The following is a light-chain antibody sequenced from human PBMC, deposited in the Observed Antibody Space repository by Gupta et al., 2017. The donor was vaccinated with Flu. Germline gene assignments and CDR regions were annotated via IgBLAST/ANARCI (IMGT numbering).Light chain of an antibody. V-gene: IGLV1-47*01. CDR3: AAWDDSRGVIV. CDR2: RTN. CDR1: SSNIGYNY. J-gene: IGLJ7*01. Sequence: QSVLTQSPSASGTPGQRVSISCSGSSSNIGYNYVYWYQHFPGTAPKLLIYRTNQRRSGVPDRFSASKSGTSASLAISGLRADDEADYFCAAWDDSRGVIVFGGGTHLTVL.